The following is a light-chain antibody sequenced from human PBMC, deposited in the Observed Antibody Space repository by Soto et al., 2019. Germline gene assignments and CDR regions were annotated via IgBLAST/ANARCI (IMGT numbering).Light chain of an antibody. CDR2: GSS. V-gene: IGKV3-15*01. CDR1: QLFSSN. J-gene: IGKJ5*01. CDR3: QQFNDWPRT. Sequence: TVITQYPENLSLYPWAVATLLHMASQLFSSNLAWYQRRPGQAPRLLIYGSSTRATGVPARFSGSASGTEFTLTISSLQSEDFGVYYCQQFNDWPRTFGQGTRVEIK.